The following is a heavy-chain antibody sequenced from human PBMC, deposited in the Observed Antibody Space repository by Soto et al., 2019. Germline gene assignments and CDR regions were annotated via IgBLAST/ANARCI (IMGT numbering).Heavy chain of an antibody. Sequence: QITLKESGPTLVKPTQTLTLTCTFSGFALTTTGVGVGWFRQPPRKGLEWLAVIYWDDDERYSPSLKSRVTITKDTSKNQVVLRMTTMDPVDTATYYCARVTDSYDYWGQGTLVNVSS. CDR1: GFALTTTGVG. CDR3: ARVTDSYDY. CDR2: IYWDDDE. V-gene: IGHV2-5*02. J-gene: IGHJ4*02.